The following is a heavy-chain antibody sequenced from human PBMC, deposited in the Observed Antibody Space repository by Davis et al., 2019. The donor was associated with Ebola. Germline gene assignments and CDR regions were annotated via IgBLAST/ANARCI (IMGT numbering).Heavy chain of an antibody. D-gene: IGHD2-8*02. CDR3: ARHQNVWYYFDS. J-gene: IGHJ4*02. V-gene: IGHV6-1*01. Sequence: SETLSLTCAISGVSFSSNSAAWNWIRQSPSRGLEWLGRTYYRSKWYSDYAVPVQSRITINPDTSKNQFSLHLNSVTPEDTAVYYCARHQNVWYYFDSWGQGTLVTVSS. CDR1: GVSFSSNSAA. CDR2: TYYRSKWYS.